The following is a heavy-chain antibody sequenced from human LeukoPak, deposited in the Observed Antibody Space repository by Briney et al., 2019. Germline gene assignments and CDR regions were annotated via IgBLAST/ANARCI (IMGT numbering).Heavy chain of an antibody. D-gene: IGHD2-2*02. CDR2: IHHSGKT. Sequence: PSQTLSLTCTVSGGSISNNFFWSWIRQPPGKGLDWIGYIHHSGKTYFHPSHKSRVTILVDMSKNQFSLKLSPVTAADTAVYYCARLKLDCTSAACHTGYFDYWGQGTLVTVSS. CDR3: ARLKLDCTSAACHTGYFDY. V-gene: IGHV4-30-4*08. J-gene: IGHJ4*02. CDR1: GGSISNNFF.